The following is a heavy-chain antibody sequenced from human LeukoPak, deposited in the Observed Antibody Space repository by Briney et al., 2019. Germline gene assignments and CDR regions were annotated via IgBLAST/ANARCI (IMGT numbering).Heavy chain of an antibody. D-gene: IGHD2-15*01. CDR2: ISSGSGGST. CDR3: AKNSGGTCYSHLDY. J-gene: IGHJ4*02. V-gene: IGHV3-23*01. CDR1: GFTFTNAW. Sequence: GGSLRLSCAASGFTFTNAWMTWVRQAPGKGLEWVSVISSGSGGSTYYADSVKGRFTISRDNSKNTPYLQMNSLRAEDTAVYYCAKNSGGTCYSHLDYWGQGTLVTVSS.